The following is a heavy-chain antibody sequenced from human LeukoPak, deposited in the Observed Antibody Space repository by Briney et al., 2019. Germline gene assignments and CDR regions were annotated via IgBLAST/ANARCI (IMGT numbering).Heavy chain of an antibody. Sequence: PSETLSLTCTVSGGSISSYYWSWIRQPPGKGLEWIGYIYYTGTTNYNPSLKSRVTISVDTSKNQFSLRLSSVTAADTAIYYCAREIFEVVTASSWFDPWGQGTLVTVSS. J-gene: IGHJ5*02. V-gene: IGHV4-59*01. CDR3: AREIFEVVTASSWFDP. CDR1: GGSISSYY. D-gene: IGHD2-21*02. CDR2: IYYTGTT.